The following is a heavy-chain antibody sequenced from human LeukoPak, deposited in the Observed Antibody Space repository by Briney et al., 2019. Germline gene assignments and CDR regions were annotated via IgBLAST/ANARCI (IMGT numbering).Heavy chain of an antibody. V-gene: IGHV3-23*01. CDR2: ISGVGGSK. J-gene: IGHJ4*02. D-gene: IGHD3-16*02. Sequence: GGSLRLSCAASGFTFSSYAMSWVRQAPGKGLEWVSGISGVGGSKYYAVSVNGRFTISRDNSKTTLFLQINSLRAEDTAVYYCAKAPTFGGVIVFLDYWGQGTLVTVSS. CDR1: GFTFSSYA. CDR3: AKAPTFGGVIVFLDY.